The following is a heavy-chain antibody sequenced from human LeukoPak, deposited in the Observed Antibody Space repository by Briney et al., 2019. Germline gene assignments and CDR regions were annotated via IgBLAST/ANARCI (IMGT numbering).Heavy chain of an antibody. J-gene: IGHJ4*02. V-gene: IGHV3-30-3*01. CDR2: ISYDGSNK. Sequence: GGSLRLSCAASGFTFSSYAMHWVCQAPGKGLEWVAVISYDGSNKYYADSVKGRFTISRDNSKNTLYLQMNSLRAEDTAVYYCASTPTYESYFDYWGQGTLVTVSS. CDR3: ASTPTYESYFDY. CDR1: GFTFSSYA. D-gene: IGHD2-8*01.